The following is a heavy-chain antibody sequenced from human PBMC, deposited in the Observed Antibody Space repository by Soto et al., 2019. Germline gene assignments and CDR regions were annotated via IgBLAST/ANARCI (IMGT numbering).Heavy chain of an antibody. CDR3: ARHEATYYNFYGMDV. V-gene: IGHV5-51*01. J-gene: IGHJ6*02. Sequence: GESLKISCQSYGYSFTTYWIAWVRQMPGKGLEWMGSIHPGESDTRYSPSFQGQVTISVDRSITTAYLQWSSLKASDTAMYYCARHEATYYNFYGMDVWGQGTTVTVSS. CDR1: GYSFTTYW. CDR2: IHPGESDT.